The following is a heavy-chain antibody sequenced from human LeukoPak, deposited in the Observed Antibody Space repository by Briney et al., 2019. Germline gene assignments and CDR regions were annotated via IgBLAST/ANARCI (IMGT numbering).Heavy chain of an antibody. CDR1: GYSFTSYW. CDR2: IYPGDSDT. CDR3: ARGLSSSWYPYYFDY. Sequence: GESLKISCKGSGYSFTSYWIGWVRQMPGKGLEWMGIIYPGDSDTRYSPSFQGQVTISADKSISTAYLQWSSLKASDTAMYYCARGLSSSWYPYYFDYWGQGTLVTVSS. V-gene: IGHV5-51*01. D-gene: IGHD6-13*01. J-gene: IGHJ4*02.